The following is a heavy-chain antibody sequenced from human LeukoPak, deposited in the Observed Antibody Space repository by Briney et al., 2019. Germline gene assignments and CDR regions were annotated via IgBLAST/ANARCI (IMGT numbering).Heavy chain of an antibody. J-gene: IGHJ4*02. V-gene: IGHV4-59*08. CDR3: ARHTLGGSGWLFGY. Sequence: PSETLSLTCTVSGGSISSYYWSWIRQPPGKGLEWIGYIYYSGSTNYNPSLKSRVTISVDTSKNQFSLKLSSVTAADTAVYYCARHTLGGSGWLFGYWGQGTLVTVSS. CDR1: GGSISSYY. D-gene: IGHD6-19*01. CDR2: IYYSGST.